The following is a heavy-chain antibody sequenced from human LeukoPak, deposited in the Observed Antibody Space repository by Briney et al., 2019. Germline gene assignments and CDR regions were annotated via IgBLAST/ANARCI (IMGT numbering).Heavy chain of an antibody. CDR2: IYYSGST. V-gene: IGHV4-59*11. CDR1: GGSISSHY. Sequence: SETLSLTCTVSGGSISSHYWSWIWQPPGKGLEWIGYIYYSGSTNYNPSLKSRVTISVDTSKNQFSLKLSSVTAADTAVYYCARGRSPFDYWGQGTLVTVSS. J-gene: IGHJ4*02. CDR3: ARGRSPFDY.